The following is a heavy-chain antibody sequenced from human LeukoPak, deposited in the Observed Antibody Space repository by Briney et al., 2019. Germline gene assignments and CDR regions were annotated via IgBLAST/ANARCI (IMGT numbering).Heavy chain of an antibody. CDR2: VTGSGDST. CDR1: GFTFSNYA. Sequence: SGGSLRLSCAASGFTFSNYAMNWVRRAPGKGLEWVSTVTGSGDSTYYADSVKGRFTISRDNSKNTPYLQMNSLRAEDTAVYYCTRRSGTYYHGFDYWGQGTLVTVSS. D-gene: IGHD3-10*01. CDR3: TRRSGTYYHGFDY. V-gene: IGHV3-23*01. J-gene: IGHJ4*02.